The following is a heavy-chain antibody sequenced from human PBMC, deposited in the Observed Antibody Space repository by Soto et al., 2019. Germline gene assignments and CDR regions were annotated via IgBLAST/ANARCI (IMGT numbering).Heavy chain of an antibody. CDR3: ARDRHYYDSRPSYYGMDV. D-gene: IGHD3-22*01. J-gene: IGHJ6*02. CDR2: ISYDGSNK. CDR1: GFTFSSYA. V-gene: IGHV3-30-3*01. Sequence: GGSLRLSCAASGFTFSSYAMHWVRQAPGKGLEWVAVISYDGSNKYYADSVKGRFTISRDNSKNTLYLQMNSLRAEDTAVYYCARDRHYYDSRPSYYGMDVWGQGTTVTVSS.